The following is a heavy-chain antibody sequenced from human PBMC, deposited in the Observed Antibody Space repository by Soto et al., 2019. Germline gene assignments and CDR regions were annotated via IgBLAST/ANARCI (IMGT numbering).Heavy chain of an antibody. Sequence: SETLSLTGTVSGGSISSYYWSWIRQPPGKGLEWIGYISYSGSTNYNPSLKSRVTISVDTSKNQFSLKLSSVTAADTAVYYCAREGYNYGYFYYYAMDVWGQGTTVTVSS. D-gene: IGHD5-18*01. J-gene: IGHJ6*02. V-gene: IGHV4-59*01. CDR2: ISYSGST. CDR1: GGSISSYY. CDR3: AREGYNYGYFYYYAMDV.